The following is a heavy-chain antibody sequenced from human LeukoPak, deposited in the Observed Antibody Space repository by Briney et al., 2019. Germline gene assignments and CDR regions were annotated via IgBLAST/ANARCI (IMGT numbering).Heavy chain of an antibody. D-gene: IGHD2-21*02. CDR3: ARGPTTYCGGDCPYYFDY. CDR2: ISSSSTI. V-gene: IGHV3-48*02. Sequence: LAGGSLRLSCAASGFTFSSYSMNWVRQAPGKGLEWVSYISSSSTIYYADSVKGRFTISRDNAKNSLYLQMNSLRDEDTAVYYCARGPTTYCGGDCPYYFDYWGQGTLVTVSS. J-gene: IGHJ4*02. CDR1: GFTFSSYS.